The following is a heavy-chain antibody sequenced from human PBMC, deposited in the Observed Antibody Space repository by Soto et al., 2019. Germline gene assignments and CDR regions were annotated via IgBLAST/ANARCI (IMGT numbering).Heavy chain of an antibody. CDR3: TRTVRDITGHSNFDS. J-gene: IGHJ4*02. CDR1: GFTFSDYY. Sequence: PGGSLRLSCAASGFTFSDYYMDWVRQAPGKGLEWVSRSRNKANSYTTEYAASVNGRFTISRDGSKSSLYLQMNSLKTEDTALYYCTRTVRDITGHSNFDSWGQGTLVTASS. D-gene: IGHD2-8*02. V-gene: IGHV3-72*01. CDR2: SRNKANSYTT.